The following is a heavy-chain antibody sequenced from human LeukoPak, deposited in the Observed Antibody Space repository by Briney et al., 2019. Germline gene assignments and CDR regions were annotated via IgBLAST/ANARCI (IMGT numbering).Heavy chain of an antibody. D-gene: IGHD6-13*01. J-gene: IGHJ4*02. V-gene: IGHV1-2*02. Sequence: ASVKVSCKASGYTFTGYYMHWVRQAPGQGLEWMGWINPNSGGTNYAQKFQGRVTMTRDTSISTAYMELSRLRSDDTAVYYCARDIEVIAAAGTADYWGQGTLVTVSS. CDR2: INPNSGGT. CDR3: ARDIEVIAAAGTADY. CDR1: GYTFTGYY.